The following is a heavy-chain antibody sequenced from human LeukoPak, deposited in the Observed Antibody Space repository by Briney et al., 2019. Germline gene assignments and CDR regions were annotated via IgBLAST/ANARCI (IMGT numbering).Heavy chain of an antibody. Sequence: GGSLRLSCVASGFTFSSYWMHWVRQDPRKGLVWVSRINGDGSNINYADSVRGRFTISRDNAKNTLYLQMNSLRAEDTAVYYCAKDDYGDYDPFDYWGQGTLVTVSS. J-gene: IGHJ4*02. CDR3: AKDDYGDYDPFDY. CDR1: GFTFSSYW. D-gene: IGHD4-17*01. V-gene: IGHV3-74*01. CDR2: INGDGSNI.